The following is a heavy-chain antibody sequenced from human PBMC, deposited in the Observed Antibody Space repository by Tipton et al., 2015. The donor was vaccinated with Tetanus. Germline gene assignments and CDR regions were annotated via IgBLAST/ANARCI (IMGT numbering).Heavy chain of an antibody. CDR3: ARDWVEFVGEFVDY. V-gene: IGHV4-34*01. Sequence: TLSLTCAVYGGSFSGYYWSWIRQPPGKGLEWIGEINHSGSTNYNPSLKSRVTISVDTSKNQFSLKLSSVTAADTAVYYCARDWVEFVGEFVDYWGQGTLVTVSS. J-gene: IGHJ4*02. CDR1: GGSFSGYY. CDR2: INHSGST. D-gene: IGHD3-10*01.